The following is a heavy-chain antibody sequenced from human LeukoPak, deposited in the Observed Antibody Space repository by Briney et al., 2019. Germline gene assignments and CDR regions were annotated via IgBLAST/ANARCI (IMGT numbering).Heavy chain of an antibody. D-gene: IGHD3-9*01. V-gene: IGHV4-59*01. Sequence: SETLSLTCTVSGGSISSYYWSWIRQPPGKGLEWIGYIYYSGSTNYNPSLKSRVTISVDTSKNQFSLKLSSVTAADTAVYYCARDDYDILTGWREGDAFDIWGQGTMVTVSS. CDR2: IYYSGST. CDR1: GGSISSYY. CDR3: ARDDYDILTGWREGDAFDI. J-gene: IGHJ3*02.